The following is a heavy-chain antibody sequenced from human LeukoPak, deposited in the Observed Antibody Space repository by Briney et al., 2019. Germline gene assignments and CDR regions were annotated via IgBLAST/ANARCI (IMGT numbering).Heavy chain of an antibody. D-gene: IGHD5-24*01. CDR1: GFTFSNYA. CDR3: AKGMGRDGYNFDAFDI. CDR2: INGIGGAT. V-gene: IGHV3-23*01. Sequence: GGSLRLSCAASGFTFSNYAMSWVRQAPGKGLEWVSSINGIGGATYYADSVKGRFTISRDNSKNTLFLQMNNLRADDTAVFYCAKGMGRDGYNFDAFDIWGQGTMVTVSS. J-gene: IGHJ3*02.